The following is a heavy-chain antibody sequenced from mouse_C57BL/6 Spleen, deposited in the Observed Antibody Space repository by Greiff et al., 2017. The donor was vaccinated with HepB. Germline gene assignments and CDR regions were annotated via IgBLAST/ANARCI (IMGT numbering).Heavy chain of an antibody. J-gene: IGHJ2*01. CDR2: ISSGSSTI. V-gene: IGHV5-17*01. CDR3: ATYGSKDFY. Sequence: EVKVIESGGGLVKPGGSLKLSCAASGFTFSDYGMHWVRQAPEKGLEWVAYISSGSSTIYYADTVKGRFTISRDNAKNTLFLQMTSLRSEDTAMYYCATYGSKDFYWGQGTTLTVSS. D-gene: IGHD1-1*01. CDR1: GFTFSDYG.